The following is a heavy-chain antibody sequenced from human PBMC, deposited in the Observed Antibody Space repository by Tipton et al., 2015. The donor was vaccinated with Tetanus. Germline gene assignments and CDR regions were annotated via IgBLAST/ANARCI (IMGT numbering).Heavy chain of an antibody. CDR1: GASIRSGGYF. CDR3: AILPKHWLAPRGAA. CDR2: INHRGGI. D-gene: IGHD6-19*01. J-gene: IGHJ5*02. V-gene: IGHV4-31*03. Sequence: LSLTCSVSGASIRSGGYFWNWVRQHPGKGLEWIGEINHRGGITSNPSLRGRVTISVDTSKNHFSLNMSSVTAADTAVSYCAILPKHWLAPRGAAWGQGILVTVSS.